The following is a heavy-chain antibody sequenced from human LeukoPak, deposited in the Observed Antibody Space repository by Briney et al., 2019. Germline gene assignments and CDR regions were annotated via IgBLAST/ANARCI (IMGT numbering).Heavy chain of an antibody. CDR2: INPNSGNT. D-gene: IGHD6-13*01. J-gene: IGHJ4*02. CDR1: GYTFTDYY. Sequence: ASVKVSCKASGYTFTDYYMHWVRQAPGQGLEWMGWINPNSGNTGYAQKFRGRVTITRNTSISTAYMELSSLTSEDTAVYYCARVAAAGDYWGQGTLVTVSS. V-gene: IGHV1-8*03. CDR3: ARVAAAGDY.